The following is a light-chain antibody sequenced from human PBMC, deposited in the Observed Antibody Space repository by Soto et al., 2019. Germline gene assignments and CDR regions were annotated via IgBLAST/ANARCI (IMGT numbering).Light chain of an antibody. J-gene: IGKJ1*01. CDR3: HQHGGSPET. CDR2: RAT. Sequence: EIVLTQSPGTLSLSPGERATLSCRASPSVNNNYVAWYQQKPVQAPRLLIFRATNKATGIPDRFSGSGSGTEVILTVSKAEPEHSGIYHCHQHGGSPETFGQGTKVEIE. CDR1: PSVNNNY. V-gene: IGKV3-20*01.